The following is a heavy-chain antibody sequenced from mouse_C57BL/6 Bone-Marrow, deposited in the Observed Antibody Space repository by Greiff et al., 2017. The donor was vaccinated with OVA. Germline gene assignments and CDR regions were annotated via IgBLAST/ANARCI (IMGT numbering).Heavy chain of an antibody. CDR1: GFSLSTFGMG. Sequence: QVTLKVSGPGILQPSQTLSLSCSFSGFSLSTFGMGVGWIRQPSGKGLEWLAHIWWDDDKYYNPALKSRLTISKATSKNQVFLQIANVDTADTATYYCARIRDLLLQSYYFDYWGQGTTLTVSS. J-gene: IGHJ2*01. CDR2: IWWDDDK. D-gene: IGHD1-1*01. CDR3: ARIRDLLLQSYYFDY. V-gene: IGHV8-8*01.